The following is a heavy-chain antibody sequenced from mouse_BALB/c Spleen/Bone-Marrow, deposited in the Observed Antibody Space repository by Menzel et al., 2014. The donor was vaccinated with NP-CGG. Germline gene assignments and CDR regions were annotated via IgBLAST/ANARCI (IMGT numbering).Heavy chain of an antibody. CDR2: IRLKSNNYAT. V-gene: IGHV6-6*02. CDR3: TREGLRRGFAY. D-gene: IGHD2-2*01. CDR1: GFTFSNYW. Sequence: EVKLMESGGGLVQPGGSMKLSCVASGFTFSNYWMNWVRQSPEKGLEWVAEIRLKSNNYATHYAESVKGRFTTSRDDSKSSVYLQMNNLRAEDTGIYYCTREGLRRGFAYWGQGTLVTVSA. J-gene: IGHJ3*01.